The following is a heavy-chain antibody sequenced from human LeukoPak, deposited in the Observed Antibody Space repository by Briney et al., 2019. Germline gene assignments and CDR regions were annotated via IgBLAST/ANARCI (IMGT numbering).Heavy chain of an antibody. CDR3: ARDADTMVRGVMFGY. V-gene: IGHV3-66*01. D-gene: IGHD3-10*01. CDR1: GFTVSSNY. CDR2: IHSGGST. J-gene: IGHJ4*02. Sequence: GGSLRLSCAASGFTVSSNYMSWVRQAPGKGLEWVSVIHSGGSTYYADSVKGRFTISRDNSKNTLYLQMNSLRAEDTAVYYCARDADTMVRGVMFGYWGQGTMVTVSS.